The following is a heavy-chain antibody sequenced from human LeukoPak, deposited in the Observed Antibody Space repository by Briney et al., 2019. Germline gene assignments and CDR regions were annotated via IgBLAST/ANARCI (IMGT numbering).Heavy chain of an antibody. D-gene: IGHD2-15*01. V-gene: IGHV4-59*12. Sequence: SETLSLTCAVSGGVISSYYCSCIRPPPRKGLEWIGYIYYSGSTSYNPSLKSRVTISVDTSKNQFSLKLSSVTAADTAVYYCARATPRGHVDYWGQGTLVTVSS. CDR1: GGVISSYY. CDR3: ARATPRGHVDY. CDR2: IYYSGST. J-gene: IGHJ4*02.